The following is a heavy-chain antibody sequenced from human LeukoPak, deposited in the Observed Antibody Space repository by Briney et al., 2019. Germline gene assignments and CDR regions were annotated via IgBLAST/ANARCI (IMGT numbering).Heavy chain of an antibody. V-gene: IGHV3-21*04. Sequence: GGSLRLSCAASGFTFSSYSMNWVRQAPGKGLEWVSSISSSRSHIYYADSVKGRFTISRDNSKNTLYLQMNSLRAEDTAVYYCARADSSGWYYFDYWGQGTLVTVSS. CDR1: GFTFSSYS. CDR2: ISSSRSHI. J-gene: IGHJ4*02. CDR3: ARADSSGWYYFDY. D-gene: IGHD6-19*01.